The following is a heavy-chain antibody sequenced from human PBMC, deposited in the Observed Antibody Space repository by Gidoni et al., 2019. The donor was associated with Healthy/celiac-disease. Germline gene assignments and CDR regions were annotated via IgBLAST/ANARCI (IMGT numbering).Heavy chain of an antibody. J-gene: IGHJ4*02. CDR3: AKDPYDFWSGQLDY. CDR1: GFPFSSYG. D-gene: IGHD3-3*01. CDR2: ISYDGSNK. Sequence: QVQLVESGGGVVQPGRSLRLSCAASGFPFSSYGMHWVRQAPGKGLEWVAVISYDGSNKYYADSVKGRFTISRDNSKNTLYLQMNSLRAEDTAVYYCAKDPYDFWSGQLDYWGQGTLVTVSS. V-gene: IGHV3-30*18.